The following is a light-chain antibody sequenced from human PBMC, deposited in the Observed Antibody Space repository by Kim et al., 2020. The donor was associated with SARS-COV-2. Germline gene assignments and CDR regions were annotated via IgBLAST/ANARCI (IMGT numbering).Light chain of an antibody. CDR2: DNN. CDR3: GTWDDSLTAGI. CDR1: SSNIGKNY. V-gene: IGLV1-51*01. J-gene: IGLJ2*01. Sequence: QSVLTQPPSVSAAPGQKVTISCSGSSSNIGKNYVSWYQVLPGTAPKLLIYDNNKRPSGIPDRFSGSESGTSATLGITGLQTGDEADYYCGTWDDSLTAGIFGGGTQLTVL.